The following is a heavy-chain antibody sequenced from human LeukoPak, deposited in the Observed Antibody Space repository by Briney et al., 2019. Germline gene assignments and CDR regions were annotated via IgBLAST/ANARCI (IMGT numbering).Heavy chain of an antibody. CDR1: GFTFSDHA. D-gene: IGHD5-12*01. Sequence: QPGGSLRLSCAASGFTFSDHAMSWVRQAPGKGLEWVSGISGSGDYTYHADSVKGRFTISRDNSKNTLYLQMNSLRAEDTAKYYCAKDRVAHGEYFDYWGQGTLVTVSS. CDR2: ISGSGDYT. V-gene: IGHV3-23*01. J-gene: IGHJ4*02. CDR3: AKDRVAHGEYFDY.